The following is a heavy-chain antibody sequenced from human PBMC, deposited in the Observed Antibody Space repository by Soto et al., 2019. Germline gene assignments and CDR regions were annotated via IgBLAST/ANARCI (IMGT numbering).Heavy chain of an antibody. CDR1: GYTFTTSG. D-gene: IGHD1-26*01. CDR2: ISTYNGDT. J-gene: IGHJ6*02. CDR3: ARQGSLPYYYYGLDV. Sequence: QVQLVQSGPEVKKPGASVKVSCEASGYTFTTSGISWVRQAPGQGLEWRGWISTYNGDTNSAQKFQGRVTMTAATSTGTVYMELMSPKSVDTAVYYCARQGSLPYYYYGLDVWGQATTVTVSS. V-gene: IGHV1-18*01.